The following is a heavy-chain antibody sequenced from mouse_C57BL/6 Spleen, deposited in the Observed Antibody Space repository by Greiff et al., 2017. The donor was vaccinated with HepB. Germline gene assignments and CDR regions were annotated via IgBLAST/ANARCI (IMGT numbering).Heavy chain of an antibody. V-gene: IGHV1-82*01. Sequence: VEPGASVKISCKASGYAFSSPWMNWVKQRPGKGLEWIGRIYPGDGDTNYNGKFKGKATLTADKSSSTAYMQLSSLTSEDSAVYFCARCTTVVAPYWYFGVWGTGATVTVSS. J-gene: IGHJ1*03. CDR1: GYAFSSPW. D-gene: IGHD1-1*01. CDR3: ARCTTVVAPYWYFGV. CDR2: IYPGDGDT.